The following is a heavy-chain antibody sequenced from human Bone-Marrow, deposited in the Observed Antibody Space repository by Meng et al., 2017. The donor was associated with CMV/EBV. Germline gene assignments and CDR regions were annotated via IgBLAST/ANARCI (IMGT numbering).Heavy chain of an antibody. CDR2: ISSSGSTI. J-gene: IGHJ4*02. CDR3: AGAPYYYGSGSYYNFFDY. Sequence: FSDYYRSWIRQAPGEGLEWVSYISSSGSTIYYADAVKGRFTISRDNAKNSLYLQMNSLRAEDTAVYYCAGAPYYYGSGSYYNFFDYWGQGTLVTVSS. V-gene: IGHV3-11*01. D-gene: IGHD3-10*01. CDR1: FSDYY.